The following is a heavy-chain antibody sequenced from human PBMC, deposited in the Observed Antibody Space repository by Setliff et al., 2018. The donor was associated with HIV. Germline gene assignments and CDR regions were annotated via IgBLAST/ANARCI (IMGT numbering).Heavy chain of an antibody. V-gene: IGHV4-59*08. CDR1: GGPIGSYY. Sequence: KASETLSLTCIVSGGPIGSYYWSWIRQSPGKGLEWIGYVYYTGSTNYNPSLKSRVTIGVDTSKNQFSLKLTSVTAADAAVYYCARRRPPPSGLYSAYYMDVWGTGTTVTVSS. J-gene: IGHJ6*03. D-gene: IGHD1-26*01. CDR3: ARRRPPPSGLYSAYYMDV. CDR2: VYYTGST.